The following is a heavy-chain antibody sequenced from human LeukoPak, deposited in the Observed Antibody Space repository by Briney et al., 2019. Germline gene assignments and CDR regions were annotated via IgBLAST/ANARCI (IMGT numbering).Heavy chain of an antibody. CDR1: GFTFSSYA. CDR2: ISYDGSNR. J-gene: IGHJ3*02. CDR3: ATELRILSWGVDAFDI. V-gene: IGHV3-30*04. Sequence: PGRSLRLSCAASGFTFSSYAMHWVRQAPGKGLEWVAFISYDGSNRNHADSVKGRFTISRDTSKTTLYLQMNSLRAEDTAVYYCATELRILSWGVDAFDIWGQGTMVTVCS. D-gene: IGHD3-16*01.